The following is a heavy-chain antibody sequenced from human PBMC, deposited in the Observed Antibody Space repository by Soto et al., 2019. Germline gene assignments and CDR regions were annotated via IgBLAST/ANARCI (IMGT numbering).Heavy chain of an antibody. Sequence: SETLSLTCTVSGGSISSSSYHWGWIRQPPGKGLEWIGTIYYSGSTYNPSLKSRVTISVDTSKNQFSLKLSSVTAADTAVYYCARQVSLITGTTSIDYWGQGTLVTVSS. J-gene: IGHJ4*02. V-gene: IGHV4-39*01. CDR2: IYYSGST. CDR3: ARQVSLITGTTSIDY. CDR1: GGSISSSSYH. D-gene: IGHD1-7*01.